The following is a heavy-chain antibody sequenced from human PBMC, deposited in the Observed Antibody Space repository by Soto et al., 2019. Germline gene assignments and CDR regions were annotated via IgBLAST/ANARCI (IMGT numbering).Heavy chain of an antibody. CDR2: ISYDGSNK. Sequence: GGSLRLSCAASGFTFSSYGMHWVRQAPGKGLEWVAVISYDGSNKYYADSVKGRFTISRDNSKNTLYLQMNSLRAEDTAVYYCAKDPRGYSRQTGYYYYGMDVWGQGTTVTVSS. V-gene: IGHV3-30*18. D-gene: IGHD5-18*01. CDR1: GFTFSSYG. J-gene: IGHJ6*02. CDR3: AKDPRGYSRQTGYYYYGMDV.